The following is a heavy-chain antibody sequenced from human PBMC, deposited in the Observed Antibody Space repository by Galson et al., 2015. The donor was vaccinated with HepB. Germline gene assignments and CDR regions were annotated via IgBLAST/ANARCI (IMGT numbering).Heavy chain of an antibody. V-gene: IGHV3-11*01. Sequence: SLRLSCAASGFTFSDYYMSWIRQAPGKGLEWVSYISSSGSTIYYADSVKGRFTISRDNAKNSLYLQMNSLRAKDTAVYYCARVDYGDYVFDAFDIWGQGTMVTVSS. J-gene: IGHJ3*02. CDR1: GFTFSDYY. D-gene: IGHD4-17*01. CDR2: ISSSGSTI. CDR3: ARVDYGDYVFDAFDI.